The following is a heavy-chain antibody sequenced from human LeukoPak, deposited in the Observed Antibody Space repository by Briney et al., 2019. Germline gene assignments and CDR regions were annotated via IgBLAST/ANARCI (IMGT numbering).Heavy chain of an antibody. Sequence: ASVKVSCKDSGGTFSSYAISWVRQAPGLGLEWMGRIIPIFGTANYAQKFQGRVTTTTDESTSTAYMELSSLRSEDTAVYYCARDKFGGYGDNCFDPWGQGTLVTVSS. CDR2: IIPIFGTA. D-gene: IGHD5-12*01. CDR3: ARDKFGGYGDNCFDP. CDR1: GGTFSSYA. V-gene: IGHV1-69*05. J-gene: IGHJ5*02.